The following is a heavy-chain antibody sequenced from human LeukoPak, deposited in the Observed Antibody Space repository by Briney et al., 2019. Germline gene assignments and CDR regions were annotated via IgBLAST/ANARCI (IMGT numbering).Heavy chain of an antibody. Sequence: GGSLRLSCAGSGFTFSNYAMNWVRQAPGKGLGCVSVISGGGGRTYYADSVKGRFTVSRDNSKNTMYLQMNSLRVEDTAVYYCAKARDSYDSSGYSDCWGQGTLVTVSS. J-gene: IGHJ4*02. CDR1: GFTFSNYA. CDR3: AKARDSYDSSGYSDC. V-gene: IGHV3-23*01. D-gene: IGHD3-22*01. CDR2: ISGGGGRT.